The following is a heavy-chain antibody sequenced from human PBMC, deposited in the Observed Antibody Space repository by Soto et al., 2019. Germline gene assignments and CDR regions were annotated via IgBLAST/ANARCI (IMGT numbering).Heavy chain of an antibody. J-gene: IGHJ4*02. CDR2: IKQDGSEK. Sequence: EVQLVESGGGLVQPGGSLRLSCAASGFTFSSYWMSWVRQAPGKGLEWVANIKQDGSEKYYVDSVKGRFIISRDNAKNSLYLQMNSLRAEDTAVYYCASTTTFRLHFDYWGQGTLVTVSS. CDR3: ASTTTFRLHFDY. D-gene: IGHD1-1*01. CDR1: GFTFSSYW. V-gene: IGHV3-7*01.